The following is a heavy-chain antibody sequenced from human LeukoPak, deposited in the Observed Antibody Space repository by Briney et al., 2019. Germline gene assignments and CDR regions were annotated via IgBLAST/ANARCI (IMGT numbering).Heavy chain of an antibody. D-gene: IGHD6-19*01. V-gene: IGHV3-23*01. Sequence: GGSLRLSCTASGFTFNDYAMSWDRQAPGKGLEWVSIFSTNSGAFYANSVKGRFTTSRDNSRNTLYLQMDSLRVDDTAIYYCAKANRGWYFKEYFFDYWGLGTPVTVSS. J-gene: IGHJ4*02. CDR3: AKANRGWYFKEYFFDY. CDR1: GFTFNDYA. CDR2: FSTNSGA.